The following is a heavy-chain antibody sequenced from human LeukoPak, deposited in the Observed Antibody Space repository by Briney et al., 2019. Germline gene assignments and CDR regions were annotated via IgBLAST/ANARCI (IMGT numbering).Heavy chain of an antibody. CDR3: ARALRCTNGVCFGG. V-gene: IGHV1-2*06. D-gene: IGHD2-8*01. CDR2: INPNSGGT. CDR1: GYTFTGYY. Sequence: ASVKVSCKASGYTFTGYYMHWVRRAPGQGLEWMGRINPNSGGTNYAQKFQGRVTMTRDTSISTAYMELSRLRSDDTAVYYCARALRCTNGVCFGGWGQGTLVTVSS. J-gene: IGHJ4*02.